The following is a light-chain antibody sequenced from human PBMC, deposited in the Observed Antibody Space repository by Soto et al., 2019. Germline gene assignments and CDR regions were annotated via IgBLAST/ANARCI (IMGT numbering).Light chain of an antibody. CDR3: QQYGSSPRT. CDR2: GAS. J-gene: IGKJ1*01. Sequence: IVIATSHDIVGLPPGGSTTLSCRASQSVRSSYLAWYQQEPGQARRFLIYGASSRATGIPVRFSGSESGTDFTLTISGLEPEDVAVYYCQQYGSSPRTFGQGTKLDIK. V-gene: IGKV3-20*01. CDR1: QSVRSSY.